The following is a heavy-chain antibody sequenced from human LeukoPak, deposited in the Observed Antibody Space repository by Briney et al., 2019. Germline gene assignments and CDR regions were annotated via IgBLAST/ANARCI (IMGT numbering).Heavy chain of an antibody. Sequence: GGSLRLSCAASGFTVSSNYMSWVRQAPGKGLEWVSVIYSGGSTYYADSVKGRFTISRDNSKNTLYLQMNSLRAEDTAVYYCARELSAAASRNSFDYWGQGTLVTVSS. D-gene: IGHD6-13*01. CDR3: ARELSAAASRNSFDY. J-gene: IGHJ4*02. V-gene: IGHV3-53*01. CDR1: GFTVSSNY. CDR2: IYSGGST.